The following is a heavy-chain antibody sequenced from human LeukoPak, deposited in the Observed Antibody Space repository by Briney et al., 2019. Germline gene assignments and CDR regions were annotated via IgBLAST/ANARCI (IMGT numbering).Heavy chain of an antibody. D-gene: IGHD3-9*01. Sequence: GRSLRLSCAASGFTFSSYGMHWVRQAPGKGLEWVAVISYDGSNKYYADSVKGRFTISRDNSKNTLYLQMNSLRAADTAVYYCAKDAESLRYFDRRGGFDYWGQGTLVTVSS. CDR2: ISYDGSNK. CDR1: GFTFSSYG. J-gene: IGHJ4*02. CDR3: AKDAESLRYFDRRGGFDY. V-gene: IGHV3-30*18.